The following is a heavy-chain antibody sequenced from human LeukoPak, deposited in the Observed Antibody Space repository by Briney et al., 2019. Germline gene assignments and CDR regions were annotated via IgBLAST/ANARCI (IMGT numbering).Heavy chain of an antibody. Sequence: ASVKVSCKASGYTFTSYGISWVRQAPGQGLEWMGWISAYNGNTNYAQKLQGRVTMTTDTSTSTAYMELRSLRSDDTAVYHCARDRYYDILTGYPYYYYGMDVWGQGTTVTVSS. V-gene: IGHV1-18*01. CDR3: ARDRYYDILTGYPYYYYGMDV. CDR2: ISAYNGNT. J-gene: IGHJ6*02. CDR1: GYTFTSYG. D-gene: IGHD3-9*01.